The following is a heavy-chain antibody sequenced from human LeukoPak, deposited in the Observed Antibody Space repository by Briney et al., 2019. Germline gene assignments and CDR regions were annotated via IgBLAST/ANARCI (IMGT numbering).Heavy chain of an antibody. Sequence: GGSLRLSCAASGFTFSSYGMHWVRQAPGKGLEWVAVISYDGSNKYYADSVKGRFTISRDNSKNTLYLQMNSLRVEDTAVYYCARDEPTVTTGPPVGSWGQGTLVTVSS. D-gene: IGHD4-17*01. CDR3: ARDEPTVTTGPPVGS. CDR1: GFTFSSYG. CDR2: ISYDGSNK. J-gene: IGHJ4*02. V-gene: IGHV3-30*03.